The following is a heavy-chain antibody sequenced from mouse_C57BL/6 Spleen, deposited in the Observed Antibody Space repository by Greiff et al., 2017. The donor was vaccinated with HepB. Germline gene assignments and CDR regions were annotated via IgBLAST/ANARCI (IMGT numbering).Heavy chain of an antibody. D-gene: IGHD1-1*01. V-gene: IGHV1-53*01. J-gene: IGHJ4*01. CDR3: ARSVITPAMDY. CDR1: GYTFTSYW. Sequence: QVQLQQPGTELVKPGASVKLSCKASGYTFTSYWMHWVKQRPGQGLEWIGNINPSNGGTKYNAKFKSKATLTIDTSSSTAYMQLSSLTSEASAVYYCARSVITPAMDYWGQGTSVTVSS. CDR2: INPSNGGT.